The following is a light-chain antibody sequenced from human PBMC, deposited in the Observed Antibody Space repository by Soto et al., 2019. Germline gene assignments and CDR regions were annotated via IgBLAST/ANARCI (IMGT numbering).Light chain of an antibody. CDR2: DVN. V-gene: IGLV2-8*01. CDR3: VSFAGGTYV. Sequence: QSALTQPPSASGSPGQSVTISCTGTSSDVGAYIFVSWYQQHPSKAPKLMVYDVNRRPPGVPDRFFGSKSGNTASLTVSGLQAEDEADYYCVSFAGGTYVFGTGTKVTV. CDR1: SSDVGAYIF. J-gene: IGLJ1*01.